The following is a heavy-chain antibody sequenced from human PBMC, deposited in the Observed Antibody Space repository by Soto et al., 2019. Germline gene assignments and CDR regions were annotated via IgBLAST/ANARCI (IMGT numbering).Heavy chain of an antibody. Sequence: GGSLRLSCAASGFTFSDYYMSWIRQAPGKGLEWVSYISSSGSTIYYADSVKGRFTISRDNAKNSLYLQMNSLRAEDTAVYYCARGLERRRNYYYYYGMDFWGQGTTVTVSS. CDR3: ARGLERRRNYYYYYGMDF. CDR2: ISSSGSTI. V-gene: IGHV3-11*01. J-gene: IGHJ6*02. CDR1: GFTFSDYY. D-gene: IGHD1-1*01.